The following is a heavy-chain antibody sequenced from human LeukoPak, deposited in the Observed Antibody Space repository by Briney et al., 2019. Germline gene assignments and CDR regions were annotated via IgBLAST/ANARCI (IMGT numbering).Heavy chain of an antibody. CDR2: INPNSGGT. V-gene: IGHV1-2*06. CDR3: ARAPPPYSSGWYGEGGDY. J-gene: IGHJ4*02. Sequence: ASVKVSCKASGYTFTCYYMHWVRQAPGQGLEWMGRINPNSGGTNYAQKFQGRVTMTRDTSISTAYMELSRLRSDDPAVYYCARAPPPYSSGWYGEGGDYWGQGTLVTVSS. CDR1: GYTFTCYY. D-gene: IGHD6-19*01.